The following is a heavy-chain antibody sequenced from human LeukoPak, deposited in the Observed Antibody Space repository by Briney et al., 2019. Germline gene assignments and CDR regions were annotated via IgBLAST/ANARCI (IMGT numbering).Heavy chain of an antibody. CDR2: SYSDSNT. CDR3: VRKNRDFNAAFDI. D-gene: IGHD1-14*01. CDR1: GFTVSNNY. J-gene: IGHJ3*02. V-gene: IGHV3-53*01. Sequence: GGSLRPSCAASGFTVSNNYMSWVRQAPGKGLEWVSISYSDSNTNYADSVKGRFTISRDNSQNTLSLQMNSLRDEDTAVYYCVRKNRDFNAAFDIWGQGTVVTVSS.